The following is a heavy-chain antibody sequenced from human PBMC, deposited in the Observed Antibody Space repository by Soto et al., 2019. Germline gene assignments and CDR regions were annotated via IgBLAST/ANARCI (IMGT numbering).Heavy chain of an antibody. D-gene: IGHD2-8*01. Sequence: ASVKVSCKASGYTFTSYAMHWVRQAPGQRLEWMGWINAGSGNTKYSQKFQGRVTITRDTSASTAYMELSSLRSEDTAVYYCARVPPLQVSRYYYGMDVWGQGTTVTVSS. CDR3: ARVPPLQVSRYYYGMDV. V-gene: IGHV1-3*01. J-gene: IGHJ6*02. CDR1: GYTFTSYA. CDR2: INAGSGNT.